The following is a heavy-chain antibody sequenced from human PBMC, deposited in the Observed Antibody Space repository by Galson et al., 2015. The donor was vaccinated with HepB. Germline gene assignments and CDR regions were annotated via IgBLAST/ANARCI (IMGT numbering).Heavy chain of an antibody. CDR2: ISYDGSNK. V-gene: IGHV3-30-3*01. J-gene: IGHJ4*02. Sequence: SLRLSCAASGFSFSSYAMHWVRQAPGKGLEWVAVISYDGSNKYYADSVKGRFTISRDNSKNTLYLQMNSLRAEDTAVYYCAREINGYWGQGTLVTVSS. CDR3: AREINGY. CDR1: GFSFSSYA.